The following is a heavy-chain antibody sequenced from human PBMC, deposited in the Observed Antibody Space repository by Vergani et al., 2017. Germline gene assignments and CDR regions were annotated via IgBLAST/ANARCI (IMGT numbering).Heavy chain of an antibody. CDR2: IWYDGSKK. V-gene: IGHV3-33*01. D-gene: IGHD1-26*01. CDR1: GFTFSSYG. CDR3: ARDGVQWERGQGYMDV. Sequence: QVQLVESGGGVVQPGRSLRLSCGASGFTFSSYGMHWVRQAPGKGLEWVAVIWYDGSKKYYADSVKGRFTISRDNSKNTLYLQMNSLRAEDTAVYYCARDGVQWERGQGYMDVWGQGTLVTVSS. J-gene: IGHJ4*02.